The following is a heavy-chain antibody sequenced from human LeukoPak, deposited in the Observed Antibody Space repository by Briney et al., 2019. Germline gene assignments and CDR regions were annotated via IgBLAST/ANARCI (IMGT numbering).Heavy chain of an antibody. CDR3: ARHYGDYVYFDY. V-gene: IGHV4-59*08. J-gene: IGHJ4*02. CDR2: VYYSGTT. D-gene: IGHD4-17*01. Sequence: SETLSLTCTVSGGSITSYYWSWIRQPPGKGLEWIGYVYYSGTTNYNPSLKSRVTISVDTSKNQFSLRLSSVTAADTAVYYCARHYGDYVYFDYWDQGTLVTVSS. CDR1: GGSITSYY.